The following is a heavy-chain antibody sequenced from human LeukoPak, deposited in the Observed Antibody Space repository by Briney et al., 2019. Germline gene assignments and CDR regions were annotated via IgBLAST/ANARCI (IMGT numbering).Heavy chain of an antibody. J-gene: IGHJ5*02. D-gene: IGHD6-19*01. CDR2: IKSKTDGGTA. CDR1: GFTFSNAW. Sequence: GGSLRLSCAASGFTFSNAWMSWVRQAPGKGLEWVGRIKSKTDGGTADYAAPVKGRFTISRDNARNSLFLQMNSLRAEDTAVYYCARGGEAVAGTRNWFDPWGQGTLVTVSS. V-gene: IGHV3-15*01. CDR3: ARGGEAVAGTRNWFDP.